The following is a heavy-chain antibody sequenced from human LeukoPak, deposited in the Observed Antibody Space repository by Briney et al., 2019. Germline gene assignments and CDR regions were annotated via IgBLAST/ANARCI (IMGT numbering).Heavy chain of an antibody. J-gene: IGHJ4*02. V-gene: IGHV3-30*04. D-gene: IGHD3-10*01. Sequence: PGGSLRLSCAASGFTFSSNPMHWARQAPGKGLEWVAVTSHDENNKYYADSVKGRFTISRDNSKNTLYLQMNSLRIEDTALYYCAKDVFGGIDYWGEGTLVTVSS. CDR3: AKDVFGGIDY. CDR2: TSHDENNK. CDR1: GFTFSSNP.